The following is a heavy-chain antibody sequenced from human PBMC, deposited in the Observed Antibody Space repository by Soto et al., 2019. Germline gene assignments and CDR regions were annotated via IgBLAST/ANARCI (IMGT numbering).Heavy chain of an antibody. CDR1: GYTFTSYY. CDR2: INPSGGST. J-gene: IGHJ4*02. Sequence: VACKASGYTFTSYYMHWVRQAPGQGLEWMGIINPSGGSTSYAQKFQGRVTMTRDTSTSTVYMELSSLRSEDTAVYYCARSENYDFWSGYYMDPPIFDYWGQGTLVTVSS. D-gene: IGHD3-3*01. V-gene: IGHV1-46*01. CDR3: ARSENYDFWSGYYMDPPIFDY.